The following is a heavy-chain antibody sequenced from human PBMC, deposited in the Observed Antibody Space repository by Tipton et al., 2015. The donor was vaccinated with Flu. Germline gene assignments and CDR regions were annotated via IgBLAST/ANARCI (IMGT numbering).Heavy chain of an antibody. V-gene: IGHV4-61*02. CDR3: ARRDYSNYVSDPKNWFDS. D-gene: IGHD4-11*01. CDR2: VYTNTST. Sequence: TLSLTCTVSGDSISRGSYYYNWIRQPAGEGLEWIGRVYTNTSTNYKASLKSRVTISIDRSKNQFSLRVISVTAADTALYYCARRDYSNYVSDPKNWFDSWWQGTLVTVSS. J-gene: IGHJ5*01. CDR1: GDSISRGSYY.